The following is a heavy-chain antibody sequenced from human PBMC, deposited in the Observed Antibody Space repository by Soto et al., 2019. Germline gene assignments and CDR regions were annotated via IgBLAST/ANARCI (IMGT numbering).Heavy chain of an antibody. D-gene: IGHD3-10*01. V-gene: IGHV4-31*03. CDR3: ARVFFGSGSPVFDY. J-gene: IGHJ4*02. Sequence: SETLSLTCTVSGGSISSGGYYWSWIRQHPGKGLEWIGYIYYSGSTYYNPSLKSRVTISVDTSKNQFSLKLSSVTAAGTAVYYCARVFFGSGSPVFDYWGQGTLVTVS. CDR2: IYYSGST. CDR1: GGSISSGGYY.